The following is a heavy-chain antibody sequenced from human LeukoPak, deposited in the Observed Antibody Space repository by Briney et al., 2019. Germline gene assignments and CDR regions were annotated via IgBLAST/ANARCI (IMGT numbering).Heavy chain of an antibody. CDR2: IFYTGNT. CDR3: SRHVNTFDY. Sequence: SETLSLTCSVSGGSISSRNHYWGWIRQPPGKGLEWIGSIFYTGNTYYNPSLRSRVTMSVDTSKNHFSLNLSSVTAADMAVYYCSRHVNTFDYWGQGTLVTVSS. V-gene: IGHV4-39*01. CDR1: GGSISSRNHY. J-gene: IGHJ4*02.